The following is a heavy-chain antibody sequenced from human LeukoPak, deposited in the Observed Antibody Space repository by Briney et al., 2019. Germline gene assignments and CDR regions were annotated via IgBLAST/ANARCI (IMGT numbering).Heavy chain of an antibody. V-gene: IGHV4-4*07. J-gene: IGHJ5*02. D-gene: IGHD3-22*01. CDR2: IYTSGST. CDR1: GGSISSYC. Sequence: SETLSLTCTVSGGSISSYCWSWIRQPAAKGLEWIGRIYTSGSTNYNPSLNSRVTMSVDTSKNQSSMKLSSVTPADTAAYYCARGAKTSGYPLRVHWFDPWGQGTLVTVSS. CDR3: ARGAKTSGYPLRVHWFDP.